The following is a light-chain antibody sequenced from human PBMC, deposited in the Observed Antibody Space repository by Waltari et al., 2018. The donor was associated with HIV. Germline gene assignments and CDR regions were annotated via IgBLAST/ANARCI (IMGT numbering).Light chain of an antibody. Sequence: SVLTQPPSVSGAPGQRVTISCSESGSNIGATYDVHWYQHLPGTAPKLLIYGNSNRLSGVPDRFSGSKSGTSASLAITGLQPEDEGDYYCQSYDSRLSGSVFGGGTKLTVL. J-gene: IGLJ2*01. CDR2: GNS. V-gene: IGLV1-40*01. CDR3: QSYDSRLSGSV. CDR1: GSNIGATYD.